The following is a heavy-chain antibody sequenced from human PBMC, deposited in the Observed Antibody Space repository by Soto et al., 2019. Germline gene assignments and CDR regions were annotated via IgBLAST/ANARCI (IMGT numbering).Heavy chain of an antibody. D-gene: IGHD6-6*01. J-gene: IGHJ2*01. CDR3: ARRIAARPFGWYFDL. CDR1: GFTVSSNY. CDR2: IYSGGST. V-gene: IGHV3-66*01. Sequence: EVQLVESGGGLVQPGGSLRLSCAASGFTVSSNYMSWVRQAPGKGLEWVSVIYSGGSTYYADSVKGRFTISRDNSKNTLYLQMNSLRAEDTAVYYCARRIAARPFGWYFDLWGRGTLVTVSS.